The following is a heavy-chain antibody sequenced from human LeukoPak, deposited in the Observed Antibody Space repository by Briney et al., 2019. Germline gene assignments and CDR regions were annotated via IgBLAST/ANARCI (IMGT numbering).Heavy chain of an antibody. D-gene: IGHD3-10*01. Sequence: GGSLRLSCAASGFTFSSYWMSWVRQAPGKGLEWVANTKQDGSEKYYVDSVKGRFTISRDNAKNSLYLQMNSLRAEDTAVYYCARVLAYYGSGSYSYFDYWGQGTMVSVS. J-gene: IGHJ4*02. V-gene: IGHV3-7*03. CDR3: ARVLAYYGSGSYSYFDY. CDR2: TKQDGSEK. CDR1: GFTFSSYW.